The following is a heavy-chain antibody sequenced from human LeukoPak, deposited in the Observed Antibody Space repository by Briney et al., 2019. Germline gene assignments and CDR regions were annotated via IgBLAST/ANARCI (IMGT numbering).Heavy chain of an antibody. D-gene: IGHD3-3*01. CDR3: ARDWSHRCFDY. CDR1: GFTVSNNY. V-gene: IGHV3-53*01. J-gene: IGHJ4*02. Sequence: GGSLRLSCAASGFTVSNNYMSWVRQAPGKGLERVSVIYAGGSTYYADSVKGRFTISRDNSKNTLYLQMNSLRAEDTAVYYCARDWSHRCFDYWGQGTLVTVSS. CDR2: IYAGGST.